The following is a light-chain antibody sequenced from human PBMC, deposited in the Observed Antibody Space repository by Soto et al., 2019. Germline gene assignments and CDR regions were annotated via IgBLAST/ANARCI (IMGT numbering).Light chain of an antibody. V-gene: IGKV1-5*01. CDR2: DAS. CDR1: QSISTY. Sequence: DIQMTQSPSTLSASVGDTVTITCRASQSISTYLAWYQQNPGKAPKVLIYDASSLESGVPPRFSGSRSGTEFTLTISILQPGDFATYYCQHYNDNSGTFGQGTKLEIK. CDR3: QHYNDNSGT. J-gene: IGKJ2*01.